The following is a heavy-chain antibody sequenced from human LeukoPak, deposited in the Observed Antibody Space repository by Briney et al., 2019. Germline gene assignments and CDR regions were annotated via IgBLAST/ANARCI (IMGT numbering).Heavy chain of an antibody. Sequence: PGGSLRLSCAASGFTFSSYEMNWVRQAPGKGLEWVSYISSSGSTKYYADSVKGRFTISRDNAENSLYLQMNSLRAEDTAVYYCAREHYFYYLDAWGKGTTVTVSS. CDR2: ISSSGSTK. J-gene: IGHJ6*03. V-gene: IGHV3-48*03. CDR3: AREHYFYYLDA. CDR1: GFTFSSYE.